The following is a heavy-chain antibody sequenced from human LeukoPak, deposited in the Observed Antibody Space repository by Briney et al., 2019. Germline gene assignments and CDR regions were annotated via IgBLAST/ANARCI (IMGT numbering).Heavy chain of an antibody. Sequence: GGSLRLSCAASGFTVSSNYMSWVRQAPGKELEWVSVIYSGGSTYYADSVKGRFTISRDNAKNSLYLQMNSLRAEDTAVYYCARDLYRIVVVPHYFDYWGQGTLVTVSS. V-gene: IGHV3-66*01. CDR3: ARDLYRIVVVPHYFDY. J-gene: IGHJ4*02. CDR1: GFTVSSNY. D-gene: IGHD3-22*01. CDR2: IYSGGST.